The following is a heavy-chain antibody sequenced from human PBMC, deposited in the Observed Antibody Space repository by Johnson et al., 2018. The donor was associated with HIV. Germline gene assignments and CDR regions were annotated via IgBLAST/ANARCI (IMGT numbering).Heavy chain of an antibody. V-gene: IGHV3-66*04. D-gene: IGHD5-18*01. CDR2: LYSGGST. J-gene: IGHJ3*02. CDR1: GFTVSSNY. CDR3: AKQGGSRLHLWLAPYDAFDI. Sequence: VQLVESGGGLVQPGGSLRLSCAASGFTVSSNYMGWVRQAPGKGLEWVSVLYSGGSTYYTDSVKGRFTISRDNARNTLYLQMNSLRAEDTAVYYWAKQGGSRLHLWLAPYDAFDIWGQGTMVTVSS.